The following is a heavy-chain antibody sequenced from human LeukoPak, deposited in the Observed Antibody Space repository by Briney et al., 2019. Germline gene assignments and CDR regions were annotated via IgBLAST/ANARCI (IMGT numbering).Heavy chain of an antibody. CDR3: ATDWAPTRTSGRPFDY. CDR1: GYTFTSYA. V-gene: IGHV7-4-1*02. CDR2: INTNTGNP. D-gene: IGHD3-10*01. J-gene: IGHJ4*02. Sequence: ASVKVSCKASGYTFTSYAMNWVRQAPGQGLEWMGWINTNTGNPTYAQGFTGRFVFSLDTSVSTAYLQISSLKAEDTAVYYCATDWAPTRTSGRPFDYWGQGTLVTVSS.